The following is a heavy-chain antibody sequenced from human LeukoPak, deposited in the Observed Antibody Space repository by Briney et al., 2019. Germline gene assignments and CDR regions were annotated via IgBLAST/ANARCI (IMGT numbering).Heavy chain of an antibody. CDR3: ARDGAPYYYDSSGYPNWFDP. D-gene: IGHD3-22*01. V-gene: IGHV3-33*01. J-gene: IGHJ5*02. CDR1: GFTFSSYG. Sequence: GGSLRLSCAASGFTFSSYGMHWVRQAPGKGLEWMAVIWYDGSNKYYADSVKGRFTISRDNSKNTLYLQMNSLRAEDTAVYYCARDGAPYYYDSSGYPNWFDPWGQGTLVTVSS. CDR2: IWYDGSNK.